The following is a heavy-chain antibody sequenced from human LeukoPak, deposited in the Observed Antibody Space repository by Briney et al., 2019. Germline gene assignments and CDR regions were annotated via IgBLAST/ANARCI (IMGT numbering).Heavy chain of an antibody. J-gene: IGHJ4*02. Sequence: GGSLRLSCAASGFTFSSYSMNWVRQAPGKGLEWVSYISSSSSTIYNADSVKGRFTISRDNAKNSLYLQMNSLRAEDTAVYYCARVRSGYSHENYFDYWGQGTLVTVSS. CDR3: ARVRSGYSHENYFDY. D-gene: IGHD5-18*01. V-gene: IGHV3-48*01. CDR1: GFTFSSYS. CDR2: ISSSSSTI.